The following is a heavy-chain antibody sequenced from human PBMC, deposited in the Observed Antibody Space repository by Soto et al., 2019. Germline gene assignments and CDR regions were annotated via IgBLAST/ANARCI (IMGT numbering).Heavy chain of an antibody. D-gene: IGHD6-13*01. V-gene: IGHV4-34*01. J-gene: IGHJ4*02. CDR2: INHSGST. Sequence: PSETLSLTCAVYGGSLSGYYWSWIRQPPGKGLEWIGEINHSGSTNYNPSLKSRVTISVDTSKNQFSLKLSSVTAADTAVYYCARTYSSSWSPFDYWGQGTLVTVS. CDR3: ARTYSSSWSPFDY. CDR1: GGSLSGYY.